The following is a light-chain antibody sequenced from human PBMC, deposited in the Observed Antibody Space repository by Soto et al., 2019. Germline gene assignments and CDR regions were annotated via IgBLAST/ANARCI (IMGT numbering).Light chain of an antibody. V-gene: IGKV1-8*01. CDR1: QGISSY. Sequence: AIRMTQSPSSLSASTGDRVTITCRASQGISSYLAWYQQKPGKAPKLLIYAASTLQSGVPSRFSGSGSGTDFTLTISCLQSEDFEVYYCQQYNNWPIPFGQGTRLEI. CDR3: QQYNNWPIP. CDR2: AAS. J-gene: IGKJ5*01.